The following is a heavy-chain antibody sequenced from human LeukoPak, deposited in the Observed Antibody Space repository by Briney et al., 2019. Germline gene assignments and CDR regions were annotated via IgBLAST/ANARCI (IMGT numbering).Heavy chain of an antibody. CDR1: GGSISSSSYY. CDR2: IYYSGST. Sequence: PSETLSLTCTVSGGSISSSSYYWGWIRQPPGKGLEWIGSIYYSGSTYYNPSLKSRVTMSVDTSKNQFSLKLSSVTAADTAVYYCARLYSDYFDYWGQGTLVTVSS. V-gene: IGHV4-39*01. CDR3: ARLYSDYFDY. J-gene: IGHJ4*02. D-gene: IGHD2-2*02.